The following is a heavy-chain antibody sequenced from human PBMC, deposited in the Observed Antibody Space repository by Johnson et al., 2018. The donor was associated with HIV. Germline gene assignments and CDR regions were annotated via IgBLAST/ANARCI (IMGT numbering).Heavy chain of an antibody. V-gene: IGHV3-13*01. CDR1: GFTFSDYY. Sequence: EQLVESGGGLVKPGGSLRLSCAASGFTFSDYYMSWVRQATGKGLEWVSAIGTAGDTYYPGSVKGRFTISRENAKNSLYLQMNSLRAGDTAVYYCARGNLYYSTDAFEIWGQGTM. CDR3: ARGNLYYSTDAFEI. J-gene: IGHJ3*02. CDR2: IGTAGDT. D-gene: IGHD3-16*01.